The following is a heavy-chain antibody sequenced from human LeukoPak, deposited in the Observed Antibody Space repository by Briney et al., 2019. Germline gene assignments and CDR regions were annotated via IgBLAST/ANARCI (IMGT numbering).Heavy chain of an antibody. CDR1: GFTFSSYA. D-gene: IGHD5-12*01. CDR2: MSYDGSNK. CDR3: AKDIYSAHDLARAFDF. Sequence: GGSLRLSCAASGFTFSSYAMHWVRQAPGKGLEWVAVMSYDGSNKYYADSVKGRFTISRDNSKSTLDLQMNSLRVEDTALYYCAKDIYSAHDLARAFDFWGQGTLVTVST. J-gene: IGHJ4*01. V-gene: IGHV3-30-3*01.